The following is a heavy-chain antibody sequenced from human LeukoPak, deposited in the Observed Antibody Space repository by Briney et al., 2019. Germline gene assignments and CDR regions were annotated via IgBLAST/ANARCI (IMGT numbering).Heavy chain of an antibody. D-gene: IGHD3-22*01. J-gene: IGHJ5*02. Sequence: GGSLRLSCAASGFTFSDYHMSWIRQAPGKGLEWVSYISSSGSTIYYADSVKGRFTISRDNAKNSLYLQMNSLRAEDTAVYYCARGQYYDSSGYPKGYNWFDPWGQGTLVTVSS. V-gene: IGHV3-11*01. CDR1: GFTFSDYH. CDR3: ARGQYYDSSGYPKGYNWFDP. CDR2: ISSSGSTI.